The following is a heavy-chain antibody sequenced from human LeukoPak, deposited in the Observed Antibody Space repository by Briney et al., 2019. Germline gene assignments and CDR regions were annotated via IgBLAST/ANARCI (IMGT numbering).Heavy chain of an antibody. CDR3: ARDTGYNSGWFDY. Sequence: GGSLRLSCAASGFTFSSYAMSWVRQAPGKGLEWVSGFSGSGGATDYADSVKGRFTTSRDNSKNTLYLQMNSLRAEDTAVYYCARDTGYNSGWFDYWGQGTLVTVSS. D-gene: IGHD6-19*01. CDR1: GFTFSSYA. V-gene: IGHV3-23*01. J-gene: IGHJ4*02. CDR2: FSGSGGAT.